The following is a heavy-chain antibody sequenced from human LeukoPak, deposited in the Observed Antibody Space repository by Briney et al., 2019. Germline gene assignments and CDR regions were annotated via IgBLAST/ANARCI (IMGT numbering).Heavy chain of an antibody. V-gene: IGHV3-74*01. CDR1: GFTFKLYW. CDR2: INDDGSDT. J-gene: IGHJ5*02. D-gene: IGHD2-15*01. CDR3: VRGGPSTWS. Sequence: GGSLRLSCAASGFTFKLYWMHWVRQVPGKRPVWVSRINDDGSDTIYADSVRGRFTISRDDAKNTVYLQMNNPRAEDTAVYYCVRGGPSTWSWGQGTLVTVSS.